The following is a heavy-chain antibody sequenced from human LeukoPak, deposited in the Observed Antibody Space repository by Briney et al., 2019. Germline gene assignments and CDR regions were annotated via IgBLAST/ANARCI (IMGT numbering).Heavy chain of an antibody. CDR1: GGSSSGYY. D-gene: IGHD4-17*01. J-gene: IGHJ4*02. V-gene: IGHV4-34*01. CDR3: ARGKSDYGDYDLYFDY. CDR2: INHSGST. Sequence: SETLSLTCAVYGGSSSGYYWSWIRQPPGKGLEWIGEINHSGSTNYNPSLKSRVTISVDTSKNQFSLKLSSVTAADTAVYYCARGKSDYGDYDLYFDYWGQGTLVTVSS.